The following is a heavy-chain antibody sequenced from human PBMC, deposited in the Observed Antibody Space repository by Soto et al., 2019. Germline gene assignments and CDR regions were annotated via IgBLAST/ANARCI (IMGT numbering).Heavy chain of an antibody. V-gene: IGHV4-34*01. D-gene: IGHD3-10*01. CDR2: INHSGST. CDR1: GGSFSGYY. CDR3: ARASRITMVRGVLTFDY. Sequence: QVQLQQWGAGLLKPSETLSLTCAVYGGSFSGYYWSWIRQPPGKGLEWSGEINHSGSTNYNPSLKSRVTISVDTSKNQFSLKLSSVTAADTAVYYCARASRITMVRGVLTFDYWGQGTLVTVSS. J-gene: IGHJ4*02.